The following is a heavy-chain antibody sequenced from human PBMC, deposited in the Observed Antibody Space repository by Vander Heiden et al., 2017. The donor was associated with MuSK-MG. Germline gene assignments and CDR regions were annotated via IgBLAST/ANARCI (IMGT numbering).Heavy chain of an antibody. V-gene: IGHV4-61*02. CDR1: SGSISGGSYY. J-gene: IGHJ4*02. CDR3: VRYSGVFDY. Sequence: QVQLQESGPGLVKPSQTLSLTCTVSSGSISGGSYYWSWIRQPAGKGLEWIGRIYTSGSTNYNPSLKSRVTISVDTSKNQFSLKLSSVTAADTAVYYGVRYSGVFDYWVQGTLVPVS. D-gene: IGHD1-26*01. CDR2: IYTSGST.